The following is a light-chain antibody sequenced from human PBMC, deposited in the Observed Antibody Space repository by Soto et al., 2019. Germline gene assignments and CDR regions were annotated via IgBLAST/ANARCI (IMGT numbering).Light chain of an antibody. CDR1: QSVSSN. CDR3: QQYNKWPPYT. J-gene: IGKJ2*01. CDR2: GAS. V-gene: IGKV3-15*01. Sequence: EIVMTQSPANLSVSPGERATLSCRASQSVSSNLAWYQQKPGQGPRLLIYGASTRATSIPARFSGSGSGTECTLTIISLQSEDFAVYYCQQYNKWPPYTFGQGTKLEIK.